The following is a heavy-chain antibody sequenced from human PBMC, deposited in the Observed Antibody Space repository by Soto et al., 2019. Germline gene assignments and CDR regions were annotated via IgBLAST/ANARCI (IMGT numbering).Heavy chain of an antibody. CDR1: GGSISSGGYY. D-gene: IGHD3-3*01. V-gene: IGHV4-31*03. CDR2: ISHSGSI. CDR3: ARDLRFRRFYGMDG. J-gene: IGHJ6*02. Sequence: QLQLQESGPGLVKPSQTLSLTCTVSGGSISSGGYYWSWIRQHPGKGLEWIGYISHSGSIYYNPTLKSRVTISVHTSKTRVALKLSSVTAADTAMYYCARDLRFRRFYGMDGWGQGTTGSDSS.